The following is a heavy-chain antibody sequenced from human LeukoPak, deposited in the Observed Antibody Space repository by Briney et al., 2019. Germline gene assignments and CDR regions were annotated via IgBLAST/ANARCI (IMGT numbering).Heavy chain of an antibody. CDR3: AKDSGGWFGELYNY. CDR2: ISGSGGST. D-gene: IGHD3-10*01. Sequence: GGSLRLSCAASGFTFSSYAMSWVRQARGKGLEGVSAISGSGGSTYYADSVKGRFTISRDNSKNTLYLQMNSLRAEDTAVYYCAKDSGGWFGELYNYWGQGTLVTVSS. V-gene: IGHV3-23*01. J-gene: IGHJ4*02. CDR1: GFTFSSYA.